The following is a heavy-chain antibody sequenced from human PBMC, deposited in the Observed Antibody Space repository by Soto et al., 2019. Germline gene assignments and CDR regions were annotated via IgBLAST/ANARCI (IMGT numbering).Heavy chain of an antibody. D-gene: IGHD4-17*01. CDR3: AAIPRSYGDYVGY. V-gene: IGHV1-58*02. J-gene: IGHJ4*02. Sequence: SVKASSKASGFTFTSSAMQWVRHARGQRLEWIGWIVVGSGNTNYAQKFQERVTITRDMSTSTAYMELSSLRSEDTAVYYCAAIPRSYGDYVGYWGQGTLVTVSS. CDR1: GFTFTSSA. CDR2: IVVGSGNT.